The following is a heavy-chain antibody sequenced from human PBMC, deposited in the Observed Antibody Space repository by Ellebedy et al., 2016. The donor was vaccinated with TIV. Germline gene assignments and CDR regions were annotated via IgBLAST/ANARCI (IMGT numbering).Heavy chain of an antibody. J-gene: IGHJ5*02. V-gene: IGHV3-7*01. Sequence: GESLKISCAASGFTFSSYWMSWVRQAPGKGLEWVANIKQDGSEKYYVDSVKGRFTISRDNAKNSLYLQMNSLRAEDTAVYYCARDHGVSNWFDPWGQGTLVTVSS. CDR3: ARDHGVSNWFDP. D-gene: IGHD3-3*01. CDR2: IKQDGSEK. CDR1: GFTFSSYW.